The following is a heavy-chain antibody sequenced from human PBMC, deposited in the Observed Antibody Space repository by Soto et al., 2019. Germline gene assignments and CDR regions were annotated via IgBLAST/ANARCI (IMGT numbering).Heavy chain of an antibody. Sequence: GGSLRLSCAASGFTFSSYGMHWVRQAPGKGLEWVALIWYDGSNKYYADSVKGRFTISRDNSKNTLYLQMNSLRAEDTAVYYCARVQEAARLYYYYYYGMDVWGQGTTVTVSS. CDR3: ARVQEAARLYYYYYYGMDV. CDR1: GFTFSSYG. V-gene: IGHV3-33*01. D-gene: IGHD6-6*01. CDR2: IWYDGSNK. J-gene: IGHJ6*02.